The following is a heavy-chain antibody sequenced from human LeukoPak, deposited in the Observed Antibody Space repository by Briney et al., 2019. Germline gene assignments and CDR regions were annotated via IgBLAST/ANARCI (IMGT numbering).Heavy chain of an antibody. CDR3: AKGNYGDF. CDR1: GFTFSSYG. J-gene: IGHJ4*02. CDR2: ISYDGSNK. Sequence: GGSLRLSCAASGFTFSSYGMHWVRQAPGKGLEWVAVISYDGSNKYYADSVKGRFTISRDNSKNTLYLQMNSLRAEDTAVYYCAKGNYGDFWGQGTLVTVSS. V-gene: IGHV3-30*18.